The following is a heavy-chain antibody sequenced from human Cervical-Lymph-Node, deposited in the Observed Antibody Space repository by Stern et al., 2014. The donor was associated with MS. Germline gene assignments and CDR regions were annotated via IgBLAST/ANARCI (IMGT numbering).Heavy chain of an antibody. J-gene: IGHJ4*01. CDR3: ARELDPLDY. V-gene: IGHV3-21*01. Sequence: EVQLEESGGGLVKPGGSLRLSCAASGFTFSSYSMNWVRQAPGKGLEWVSSISSGSTYINYADSVKGRFTVSRDNAKNSLYLQMSSLRVEDTAVYYCARELDPLDYWGHGTLVTVSS. CDR2: ISSGSTYI. CDR1: GFTFSSYS.